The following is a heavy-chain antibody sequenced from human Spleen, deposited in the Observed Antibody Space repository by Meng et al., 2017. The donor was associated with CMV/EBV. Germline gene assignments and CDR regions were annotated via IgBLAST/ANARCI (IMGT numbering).Heavy chain of an antibody. V-gene: IGHV1-2*02. J-gene: IGHJ4*02. Sequence: ASVMVSCKASGYTFTGYYMHWVRQAPGQGLEWMGWINPNSGGTNYAQKFQGRVTMTRDTSISTAYMELSRLRSDDTAVYYCATIPVGATPTDYWGQGTLVTVSS. CDR1: GYTFTGYY. CDR2: INPNSGGT. CDR3: ATIPVGATPTDY. D-gene: IGHD1-26*01.